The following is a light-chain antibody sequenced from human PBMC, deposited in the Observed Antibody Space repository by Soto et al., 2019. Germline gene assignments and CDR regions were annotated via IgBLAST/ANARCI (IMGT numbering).Light chain of an antibody. CDR2: EVS. CDR3: NSYTNTAARV. J-gene: IGLJ1*01. CDR1: SSDVGAHNF. V-gene: IGLV2-14*01. Sequence: SVVTQPASVSGSPGQSITISCTGTSSDVGAHNFVSWYQQHPGKAPKLMIYEVSNRPSGVSDRFSGSKSGNTASLTISGLQAEDEADYYCNSYTNTAARVFGTGPKVTVL.